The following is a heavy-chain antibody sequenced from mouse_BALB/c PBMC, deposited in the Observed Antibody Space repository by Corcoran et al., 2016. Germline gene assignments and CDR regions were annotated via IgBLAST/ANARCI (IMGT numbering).Heavy chain of an antibody. CDR1: GYTFTEYT. D-gene: IGHD2-14*01. J-gene: IGHJ2*01. CDR2: INPNNGGT. CDR3: ARYDPGYYFDY. V-gene: IGHV1-18*01. Sequence: EVQLQQSGPELVKPGASVKISCKTSGYTFTEYTMHWVKQSHGKSLVWIGGINPNNGGTSYNQKFKGKATLTVDKSSSTAYMELRSLTSEDSAVYYCARYDPGYYFDYWGQGTTLTVSS.